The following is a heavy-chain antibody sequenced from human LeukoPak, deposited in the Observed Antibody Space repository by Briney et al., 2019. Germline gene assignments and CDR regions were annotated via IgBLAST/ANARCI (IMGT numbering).Heavy chain of an antibody. CDR1: GGSISSGGYS. Sequence: SRTLSLTCAVSGGSISSGGYSWSWIRQPPGKGLEWIGYIYHSGSTYYNPSLKSRVTISVDRSKNQFSLKLSSVTAADTAVYYCARRKEYCGGDCYRYYYGMDVWGQGTTVTVSS. J-gene: IGHJ6*02. CDR2: IYHSGST. V-gene: IGHV4-30-2*01. CDR3: ARRKEYCGGDCYRYYYGMDV. D-gene: IGHD2-21*02.